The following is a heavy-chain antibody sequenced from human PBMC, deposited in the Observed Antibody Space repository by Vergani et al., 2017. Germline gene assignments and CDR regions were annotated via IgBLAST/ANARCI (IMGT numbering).Heavy chain of an antibody. J-gene: IGHJ4*02. Sequence: QVQLVQSGAEVKKPGASVKVSCKASGYTFTSYAMHWVRQAPGQRLEWMGWINTGNGNTKYSQKFQGRVTITRDTSASTAYMELSSLRSEDTAVYYCARDRGLRFLEWFMDYWGQGTLVTVSS. CDR1: GYTFTSYA. CDR3: ARDRGLRFLEWFMDY. V-gene: IGHV1-3*04. CDR2: INTGNGNT. D-gene: IGHD3-3*01.